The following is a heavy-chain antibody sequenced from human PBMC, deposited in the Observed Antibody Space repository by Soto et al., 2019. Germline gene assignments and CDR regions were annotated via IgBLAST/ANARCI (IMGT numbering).Heavy chain of an antibody. CDR3: ARDRVESGYPEYFQH. D-gene: IGHD3-22*01. V-gene: IGHV3-53*01. CDR2: IYSGGST. J-gene: IGHJ1*01. Sequence: EVQLVESGGGLIQPGGSLRLSCAASGFTVSSNYMSWVRQAPGKGLEWVSVIYSGGSTSYADSVKGRFTISRDNSKNTLYLKMNSMRAEDTAVYYCARDRVESGYPEYFQHWGQGTLVTVSS. CDR1: GFTVSSNY.